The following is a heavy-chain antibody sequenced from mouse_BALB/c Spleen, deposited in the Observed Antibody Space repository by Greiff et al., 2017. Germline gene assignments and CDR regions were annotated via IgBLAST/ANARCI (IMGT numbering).Heavy chain of an antibody. J-gene: IGHJ2*01. CDR1: GYTFTSYW. Sequence: QVQLQQSGAELAKPGASVKMSCKASGYTFTSYWMHWVKQRPGQGLEWIGYINPSTGYTEYNQKFKDKATLTADKSSSTAYMQLSSLTSEDSAVYYCARREVRREYWGQGTTLTVSS. V-gene: IGHV1-7*01. CDR2: INPSTGYT. D-gene: IGHD2-14*01. CDR3: ARREVRREY.